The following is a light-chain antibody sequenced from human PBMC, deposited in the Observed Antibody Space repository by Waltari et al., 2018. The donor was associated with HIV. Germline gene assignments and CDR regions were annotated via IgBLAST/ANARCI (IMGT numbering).Light chain of an antibody. Sequence: SSELTQDPTVSVALGPTVRITCRGDSLRSFYASWYQQKPGQAPLLVIYGKDNRPSGVPDRFSGSSSGNTTSLTITGAQAADEADYYCQSRDTRGYMIFGGGTRLTFL. CDR3: QSRDTRGYMI. CDR2: GKD. J-gene: IGLJ2*01. V-gene: IGLV3-19*01. CDR1: SLRSFY.